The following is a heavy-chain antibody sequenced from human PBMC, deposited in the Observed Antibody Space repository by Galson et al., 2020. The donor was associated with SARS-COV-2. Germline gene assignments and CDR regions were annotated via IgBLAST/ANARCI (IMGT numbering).Heavy chain of an antibody. CDR3: ARDSDYYDVTDYY. J-gene: IGHJ4*02. Sequence: SETLSLTSTVSGDSVSSNRYYWGWIRQSPGKGLEWIGNIYYSGSTYYNPSLKSRVTISVDTSKNQFSLTLSSVTAADTAVYYCARDSDYYDVTDYYWGQGTLVTVSS. D-gene: IGHD3-22*01. CDR2: IYYSGST. V-gene: IGHV4-39*07. CDR1: GDSVSSNRYY.